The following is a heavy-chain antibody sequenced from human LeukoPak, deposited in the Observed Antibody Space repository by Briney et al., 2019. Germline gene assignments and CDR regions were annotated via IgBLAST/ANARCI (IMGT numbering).Heavy chain of an antibody. CDR3: ARVKTMIIVVRLFDY. Sequence: ASVKVSCTASGYTSTGYYMHWVRQAPGQGLEWMGWINPHSGGTNYAQKFQGRVTMTRDTSIGTAFMELSRLRSDDTAVYYCARVKTMIIVVRLFDYWGQGTLVTVSS. D-gene: IGHD3-22*01. V-gene: IGHV1-2*02. CDR1: GYTSTGYY. CDR2: INPHSGGT. J-gene: IGHJ4*02.